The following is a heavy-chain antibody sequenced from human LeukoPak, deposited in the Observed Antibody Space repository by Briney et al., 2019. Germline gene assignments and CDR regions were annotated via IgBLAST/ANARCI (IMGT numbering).Heavy chain of an antibody. V-gene: IGHV3-21*04. CDR3: AKDWRGYYYDSSGYYTFDY. CDR1: GFTFSSYS. Sequence: GGSLRLSCAASGFTFSSYSMNWVRQAPGKGLEWVSSISSSSSHIYYADSVKGRFTISRDNSKKTVYLQMNSLRADDSAVYYCAKDWRGYYYDSSGYYTFDYWGQGTLVTVSS. CDR2: ISSSSSHI. J-gene: IGHJ4*02. D-gene: IGHD3-22*01.